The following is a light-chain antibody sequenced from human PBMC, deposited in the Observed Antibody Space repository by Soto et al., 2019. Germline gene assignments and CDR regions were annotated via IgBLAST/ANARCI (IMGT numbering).Light chain of an antibody. J-gene: IGKJ3*01. CDR2: YAL. Sequence: DLQMTQSPSSLSASVGDRVTITCRASHAISTYLAWYQQKQGKVPKLLIYYALTLHSGVPSRFSGSGSGADFTLTIRTVQRQDITTYCSQEFGTGPNTFGPGTKVDIK. CDR1: HAISTY. CDR3: QEFGTGPNT. V-gene: IGKV1-27*01.